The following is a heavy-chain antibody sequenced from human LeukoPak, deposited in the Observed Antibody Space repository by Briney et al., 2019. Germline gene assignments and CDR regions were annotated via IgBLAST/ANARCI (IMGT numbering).Heavy chain of an antibody. CDR2: INLHSGGT. CDR1: GCTFTGYY. Sequence: ASVKVSCKASGCTFTGYYMHWVRQAPGQGLEWMGWINLHSGGTSNAQKFQGRVTMTRDTSINTAYMELSRLRSDDTAVYFCARGLRRYMDVWGRGTTVTVSS. D-gene: IGHD4-17*01. V-gene: IGHV1-2*02. CDR3: ARGLRRYMDV. J-gene: IGHJ6*03.